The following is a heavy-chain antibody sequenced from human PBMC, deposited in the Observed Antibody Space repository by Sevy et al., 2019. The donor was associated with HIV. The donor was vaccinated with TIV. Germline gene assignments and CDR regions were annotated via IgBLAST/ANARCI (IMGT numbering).Heavy chain of an antibody. J-gene: IGHJ4*02. CDR1: GFTFSSFW. Sequence: GGSLRLSCKASGFTFSSFWMQWVRQAPGKGLEWVANIRQDGNEIYYGDSVKGRLTISRDNAKNGLYLQMDGLKAEDTGLYDCARRYFDLWGQGTLVTVSS. CDR2: IRQDGNEI. CDR3: ARRYFDL. V-gene: IGHV3-7*01.